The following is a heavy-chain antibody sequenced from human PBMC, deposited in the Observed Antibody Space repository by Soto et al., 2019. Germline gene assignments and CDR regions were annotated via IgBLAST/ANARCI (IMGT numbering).Heavy chain of an antibody. D-gene: IGHD2-2*01. CDR3: ARGRGSRYDSYNWLDP. J-gene: IGHJ5*02. Sequence: QVQLVESGGGVAQPAGSLRLACAASGFSFSSYGMHWVRQAPGKGLEWVAVIWYDGSKKYHAGSVKGRFTISRDNSKDTLYLQMNSLGVEDTAVYYCARGRGSRYDSYNWLDPWGQGTLVTVSS. CDR1: GFSFSSYG. V-gene: IGHV3-33*01. CDR2: IWYDGSKK.